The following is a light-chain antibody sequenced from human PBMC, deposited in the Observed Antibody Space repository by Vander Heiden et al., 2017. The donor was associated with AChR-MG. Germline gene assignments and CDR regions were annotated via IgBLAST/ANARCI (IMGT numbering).Light chain of an antibody. CDR3: QQSDSTPYT. J-gene: IGKJ2*01. Sequence: DIQMTQSPSSLSASVGDRVTITCRTSQTISGFLNWYQQKPGKAPRFLIYAASSLQSGVPSRFSGSGSGTDFTLTISSLQPEDFATYYCQQSDSTPYTFGQGTKLEIK. CDR2: AAS. CDR1: QTISGF. V-gene: IGKV1-39*01.